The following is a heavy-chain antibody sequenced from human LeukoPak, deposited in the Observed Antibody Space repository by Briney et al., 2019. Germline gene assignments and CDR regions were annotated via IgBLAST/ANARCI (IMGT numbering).Heavy chain of an antibody. J-gene: IGHJ4*02. D-gene: IGHD3-10*01. V-gene: IGHV1-8*01. CDR3: ARGLSRGYGSDY. Sequence: ASVTVSCKASGYTFTSYDINWVRQATGQGLEWMGWMNPNSGNTGYAQKFQGRVTMTKNTPISTAYMELSSLRSEDTAVYYCARGLSRGYGSDYWGQGTLVTVSS. CDR2: MNPNSGNT. CDR1: GYTFTSYD.